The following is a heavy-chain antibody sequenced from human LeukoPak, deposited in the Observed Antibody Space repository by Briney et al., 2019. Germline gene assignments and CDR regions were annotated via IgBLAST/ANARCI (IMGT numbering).Heavy chain of an antibody. CDR3: ARTDGVDY. V-gene: IGHV1-2*06. J-gene: IGHJ4*02. D-gene: IGHD4-17*01. Sequence: ASVKVSCRASGYTFTVSYIHWVRQAPGQGLEWMGRINPNSGVTIYAQKFQGRVTPTGDTSITTAYMELSSLRSDDTAVYYCARTDGVDYWGQGTLVTVSS. CDR1: GYTFTVSY. CDR2: INPNSGVT.